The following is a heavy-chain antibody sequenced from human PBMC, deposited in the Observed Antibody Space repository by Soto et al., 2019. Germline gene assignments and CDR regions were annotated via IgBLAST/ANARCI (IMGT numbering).Heavy chain of an antibody. CDR2: ISAYNGNT. V-gene: IGHV1-18*01. D-gene: IGHD3-10*01. Sequence: GASVKVSCKASGYTFTSYGISWVRQAPGQGLEWMGWISAYNGNTNYAQKLQGRVTMTTDTSTSTAHMELRSLRSDDTAVYYCARDSPDYYGSGRVFDYWGQGTLVTVSS. J-gene: IGHJ4*02. CDR1: GYTFTSYG. CDR3: ARDSPDYYGSGRVFDY.